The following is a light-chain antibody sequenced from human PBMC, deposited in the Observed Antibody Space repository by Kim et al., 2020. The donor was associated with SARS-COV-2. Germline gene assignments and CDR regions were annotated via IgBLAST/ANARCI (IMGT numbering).Light chain of an antibody. V-gene: IGKV3-15*01. CDR1: QSVSSN. J-gene: IGKJ2*02. CDR3: QQYNDWPRT. CDR2: GAS. Sequence: EIVMMQSPATLSVSPGERATLSCRASQSVSSNLAWFQQKPGQAPSLLIYGASTRATGIPARFSGGGSGTEFTLTISSLQSEDFALYYCQQYNDWPRTFGQGTKLEI.